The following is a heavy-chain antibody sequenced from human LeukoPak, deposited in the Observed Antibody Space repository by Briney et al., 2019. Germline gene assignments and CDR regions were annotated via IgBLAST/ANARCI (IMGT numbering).Heavy chain of an antibody. J-gene: IGHJ4*02. CDR3: ARHGSAHLLGGIVVPAAFDY. V-gene: IGHV4-30-2*01. CDR2: IYHSGST. CDR1: GGSISSGGYY. Sequence: PSQTLSLTCTVSGGSISSGGYYWSWIRQPPGKGLEWIGYIYHSGSTYYNPSLKSRVTISVDRSKNQFSLKLSSVTAADTAVYYCARHGSAHLLGGIVVPAAFDYWGQGTLVTVSS. D-gene: IGHD2-2*01.